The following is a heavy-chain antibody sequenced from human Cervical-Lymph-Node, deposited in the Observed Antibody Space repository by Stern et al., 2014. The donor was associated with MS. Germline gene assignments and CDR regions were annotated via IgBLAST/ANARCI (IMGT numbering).Heavy chain of an antibody. CDR3: ATLGHSNLDS. CDR2: IWYDGTNK. V-gene: IGHV3-33*08. Sequence: VQLVESGGGVVQPGTSLRLSCSASGFTFSSYVIHWVRQVPGKGLEWVALIWYDGTNKFYADSVKGRFTISRDNSKSTLYLQMNSLRTEDTAVYYCATLGHSNLDSWGRGTLVTVSS. D-gene: IGHD2/OR15-2a*01. CDR1: GFTFSSYV. J-gene: IGHJ4*02.